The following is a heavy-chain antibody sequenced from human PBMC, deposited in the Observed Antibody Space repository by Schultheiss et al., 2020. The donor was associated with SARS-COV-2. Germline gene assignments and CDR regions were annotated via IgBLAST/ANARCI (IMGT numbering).Heavy chain of an antibody. CDR3: ARDSQWLTLDDAFDI. V-gene: IGHV3-21*01. CDR2: ISSSSSYI. CDR1: GFTFSSYS. D-gene: IGHD6-19*01. Sequence: GGSLRLSCAASGFTFSSYSMNWVRQAPGKGLEWVSSISSSSSYIYYADSVKGRFTISRDNAKNSLYLQMNSLRAEDTAVYYCARDSQWLTLDDAFDIWGQGTMVTVSS. J-gene: IGHJ3*02.